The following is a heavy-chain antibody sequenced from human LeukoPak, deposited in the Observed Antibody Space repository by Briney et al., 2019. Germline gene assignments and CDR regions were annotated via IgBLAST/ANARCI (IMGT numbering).Heavy chain of an antibody. CDR1: GGSISTYY. Sequence: TSETLSLTCSVSGGSISTYYWSWIRQLPGKGLEWIGYIYYTGTTNYNPSLRSRVTISVDTSRNQFSLRLSSVTAADTAVYYCARVGCSSTSCYTGRGWNWFDPWGQGTLVTVSS. D-gene: IGHD2-2*02. CDR2: IYYTGTT. V-gene: IGHV4-59*12. J-gene: IGHJ5*02. CDR3: ARVGCSSTSCYTGRGWNWFDP.